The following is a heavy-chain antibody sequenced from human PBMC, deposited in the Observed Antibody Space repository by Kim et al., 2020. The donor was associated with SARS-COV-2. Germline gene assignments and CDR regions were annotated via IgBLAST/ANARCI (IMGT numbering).Heavy chain of an antibody. V-gene: IGHV4-59*01. J-gene: IGHJ4*02. D-gene: IGHD3-10*01. CDR3: PRVPYGSGRIDY. Sequence: HYPPLKSRITRSVDTSKNQFSPMLSSVTAADTAVYYCPRVPYGSGRIDYWGQGTLVTVSS.